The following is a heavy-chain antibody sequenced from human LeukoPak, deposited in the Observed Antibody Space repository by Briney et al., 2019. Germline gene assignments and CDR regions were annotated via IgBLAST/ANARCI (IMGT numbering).Heavy chain of an antibody. J-gene: IGHJ3*02. CDR2: ISSSGSTI. Sequence: PGGSLRPSCAASGFTFSDYYMSWIRQAPGKGLEWVSYISSSGSTIYYADSVKGRFTISRDNAKNSLYLQMNSLRAEDTAVYYCARDFPIYDILTGYYSRDAFDIWGQGTMVTVSS. CDR1: GFTFSDYY. V-gene: IGHV3-11*04. D-gene: IGHD3-9*01. CDR3: ARDFPIYDILTGYYSRDAFDI.